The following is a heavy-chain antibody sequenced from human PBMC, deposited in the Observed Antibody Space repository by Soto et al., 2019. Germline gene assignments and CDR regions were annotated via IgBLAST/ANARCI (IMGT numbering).Heavy chain of an antibody. CDR1: GGSISSYY. CDR3: ARVLLWFGEFPYYYYYGMDV. J-gene: IGHJ6*02. V-gene: IGHV4-59*08. CDR2: IYYEST. Sequence: PSETLSLTCIVSGGSISSYYWSWIRQPPGKGLEWIGYIYYESTNYNPSLKSRVIISVDTSKNQFSLKLSSVTAADTAVYYCARVLLWFGEFPYYYYYGMDVWGQGTTVT. D-gene: IGHD3-10*01.